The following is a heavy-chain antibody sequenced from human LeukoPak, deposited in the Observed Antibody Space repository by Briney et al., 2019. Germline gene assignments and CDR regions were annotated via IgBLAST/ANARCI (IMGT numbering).Heavy chain of an antibody. J-gene: IGHJ4*02. V-gene: IGHV1-24*01. Sequence: ASVKVSCKVSGYTLTELSMHWVRQAPGKGLEWMGGFDPEDGETIYAQKFQGRVTMTEDTSTDTAYMELSSLRSEDTAVYYCATGQLWLGSQFDYWGQGTLATVSS. CDR3: ATGQLWLGSQFDY. CDR1: GYTLTELS. CDR2: FDPEDGET. D-gene: IGHD5-18*01.